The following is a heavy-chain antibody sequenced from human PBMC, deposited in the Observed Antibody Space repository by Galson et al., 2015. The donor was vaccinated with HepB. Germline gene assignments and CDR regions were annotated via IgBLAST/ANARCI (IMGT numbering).Heavy chain of an antibody. Sequence: SVKVSCKASGGTFSSYAISWVRQAPGQGLEWMGGIIPIFGTANYAQKFQGRVTITADKSTSTAYMELSSLRSEDTAVYYCARHLGHSASHPGPYWGQATLVTVSS. CDR3: ARHLGHSASHPGPY. CDR1: GGTFSSYA. V-gene: IGHV1-69*06. J-gene: IGHJ4*02. CDR2: IIPIFGTA. D-gene: IGHD4-23*01.